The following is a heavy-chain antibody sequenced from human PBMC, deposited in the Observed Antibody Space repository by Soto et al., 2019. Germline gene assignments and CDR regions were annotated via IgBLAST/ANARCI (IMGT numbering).Heavy chain of an antibody. CDR2: INPKSGGT. V-gene: IGHV1-2*04. J-gene: IGHJ6*02. CDR1: GYSFTDYH. Sequence: ASVKVSCKASGYSFTDYHIHWVRQAPGQGLEWLGRINPKSGGTNTAQTVQGWVTMTTDTSISTASMELTRLTSDDTAIYYCARGDSTDCSNGVCSFFYNHGMDVWGQGTTVTVSS. CDR3: ARGDSTDCSNGVCSFFYNHGMDV. D-gene: IGHD2-8*01.